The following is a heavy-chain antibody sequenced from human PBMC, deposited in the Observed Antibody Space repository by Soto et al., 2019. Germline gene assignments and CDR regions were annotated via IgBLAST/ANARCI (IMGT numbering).Heavy chain of an antibody. CDR2: ISGSGDAT. Sequence: EVQLLESGGGVVQPGGSLRLSCAASGFTFSAYAMTWVRQAPGKGLEWVSVISGSGDATYYADSVKGRFTISRDNSKNTLFQQMNSLRAEDTAVYYCARQDYITTWYLNYWGQGTLVTVSS. D-gene: IGHD2-2*02. J-gene: IGHJ4*02. V-gene: IGHV3-23*01. CDR1: GFTFSAYA. CDR3: ARQDYITTWYLNY.